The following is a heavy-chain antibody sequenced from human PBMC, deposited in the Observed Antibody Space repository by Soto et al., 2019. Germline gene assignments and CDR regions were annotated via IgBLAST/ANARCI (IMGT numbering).Heavy chain of an antibody. CDR3: ARGPRGSGWYGDY. Sequence: SETLSLTCTVSGGSISSYYWSWIRQPPGKGLEWIGYIYYSGSTNYNPSLKSRVTISVDTSKNQFSLKLRSVTAADTAVYYCARGPRGSGWYGDYWGQGTLVTVSS. D-gene: IGHD6-19*01. J-gene: IGHJ4*02. CDR2: IYYSGST. CDR1: GGSISSYY. V-gene: IGHV4-59*01.